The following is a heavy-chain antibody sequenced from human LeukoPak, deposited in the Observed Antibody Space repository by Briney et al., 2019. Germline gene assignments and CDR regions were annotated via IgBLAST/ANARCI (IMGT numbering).Heavy chain of an antibody. CDR3: AHMQHIVVVTASHATDAFDI. CDR2: IYWDDDK. CDR1: GFSLSTSGVG. V-gene: IGHV2-5*02. D-gene: IGHD2-21*02. J-gene: IGHJ3*02. Sequence: SGPTLVNPTQTLTLTCTFSGFSLSTSGVGVGWIRQPPGKALEWLALIYWDDDKRYSPSLKSRLTITKDTSKNQVVLTMTNMAPVDTATYYCAHMQHIVVVTASHATDAFDIWGQGTMVTVSS.